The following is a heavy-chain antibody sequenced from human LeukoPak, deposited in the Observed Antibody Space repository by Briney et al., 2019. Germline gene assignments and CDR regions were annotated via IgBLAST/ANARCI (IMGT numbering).Heavy chain of an antibody. CDR3: ARDAHCTNGVCSDY. D-gene: IGHD2-8*01. CDR1: GGSISNNNW. Sequence: PSETLSLTCAVSGGSISNNNWWSWVRQPPGKGLEWIGEIYHSGSTNYNPSLKSRVTISVDRSKNQFSLKLSSVTAADTAVYYCARDAHCTNGVCSDYWGQGTLVTVSS. V-gene: IGHV4-4*02. J-gene: IGHJ4*02. CDR2: IYHSGST.